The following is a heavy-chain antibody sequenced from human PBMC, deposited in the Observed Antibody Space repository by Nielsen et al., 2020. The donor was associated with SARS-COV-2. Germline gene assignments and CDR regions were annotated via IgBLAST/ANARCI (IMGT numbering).Heavy chain of an antibody. J-gene: IGHJ5*02. Sequence: WLRQPPGKGLEWIGYIYYSGSTNYNPSLKSRVTISVDTSKNQFSLKLSSVTAADTAVYYCARFQMYYYDSSGYSNWFDPWGQGTLVTVSS. V-gene: IGHV4-59*01. CDR2: IYYSGST. D-gene: IGHD3-22*01. CDR3: ARFQMYYYDSSGYSNWFDP.